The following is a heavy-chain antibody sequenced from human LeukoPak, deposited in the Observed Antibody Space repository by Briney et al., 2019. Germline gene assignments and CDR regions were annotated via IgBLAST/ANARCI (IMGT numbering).Heavy chain of an antibody. CDR2: IYYSGST. J-gene: IGHJ5*02. D-gene: IGHD2-2*01. V-gene: IGHV4-59*01. CDR3: ARTPSSPGWFDP. Sequence: PSETLSLTCTVSGGSISSYYWSWIRQPPGKGLEWIGYIYYSGSTNDNPSLKSRVTISVDTSKHQFSLKLSSVTAADTAVYYCARTPSSPGWFDPWGQGTLVTVSS. CDR1: GGSISSYY.